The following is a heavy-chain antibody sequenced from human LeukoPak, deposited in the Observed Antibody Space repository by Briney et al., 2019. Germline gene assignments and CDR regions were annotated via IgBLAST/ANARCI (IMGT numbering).Heavy chain of an antibody. D-gene: IGHD3-3*01. Sequence: GASLKISCKGSGYSFTSYWIGWVRQMPGKGLEWMGIIYPGDSDTRYSPSFQGQVTISADKSISTAYLQWSSLKASDTAMYYCARLHYDFWSGSTYYFDYWGQGTLVTVSS. V-gene: IGHV5-51*01. CDR1: GYSFTSYW. J-gene: IGHJ4*02. CDR2: IYPGDSDT. CDR3: ARLHYDFWSGSTYYFDY.